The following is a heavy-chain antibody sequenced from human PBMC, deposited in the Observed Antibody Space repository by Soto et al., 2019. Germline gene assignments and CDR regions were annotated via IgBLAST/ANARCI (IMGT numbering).Heavy chain of an antibody. Sequence: QVQLVQYGAEVKKPGSSVKVSCKASGGTFSTYTIICVRQAPGQGLEWMGRILPMLDITNSAQRFQARVTITADKSTSTAYLELSSLRSEDTAVYYCTLGSWSAETFDIWGRGTMVTVSS. CDR3: TLGSWSAETFDI. CDR1: GGTFSTYT. V-gene: IGHV1-69*02. CDR2: ILPMLDIT. D-gene: IGHD6-13*01. J-gene: IGHJ3*02.